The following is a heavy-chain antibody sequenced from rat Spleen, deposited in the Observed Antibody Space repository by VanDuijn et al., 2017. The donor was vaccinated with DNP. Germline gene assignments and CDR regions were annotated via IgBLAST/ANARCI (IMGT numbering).Heavy chain of an antibody. Sequence: EVQLVESGGGLVQPGRSLKLSCAASGFTFNDYNMAWVRQAPKKGLEWVATISYDGRSADYRDSVKGRFAISRDNAKSTLYLQMNSLRSEDMATYYCVRWNSGHFDYWGQGVMVTVSS. CDR2: ISYDGRSA. D-gene: IGHD4-3*01. J-gene: IGHJ2*01. CDR3: VRWNSGHFDY. CDR1: GFTFNDYN. V-gene: IGHV5-7*01.